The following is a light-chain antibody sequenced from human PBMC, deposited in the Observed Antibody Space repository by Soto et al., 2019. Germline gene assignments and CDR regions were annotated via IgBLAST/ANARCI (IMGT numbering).Light chain of an antibody. CDR3: QTWGSGIVV. Sequence: QLVLTQSPSASASLGASVKLTCTLSSGHSNYAIAWHQQQSEKGPRYLMKLNSDGSHSKGDGIPDRFSGSSSGAERYLTISRLQYEDEADYYCQTWGSGIVVFGGGTKVTVL. V-gene: IGLV4-69*01. CDR1: SGHSNYA. CDR2: LNSDGSH. J-gene: IGLJ2*01.